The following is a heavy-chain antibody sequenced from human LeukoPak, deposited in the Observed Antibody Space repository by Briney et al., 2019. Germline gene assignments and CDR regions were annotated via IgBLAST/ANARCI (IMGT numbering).Heavy chain of an antibody. CDR2: IKQDGSEK. V-gene: IGHV3-7*01. D-gene: IGHD2-2*02. J-gene: IGHJ3*02. CDR1: GFTFSSYW. Sequence: GGSLRLSCAASGFTFSSYWMSWVRPAPGKGLEWVANIKQDGSEKYYVDSVKGRFTISRDNAKNSLYLQMNSLRAEDTAVYYCARLLWYCSSTSCYTADAFDIWGQGTMVTVSS. CDR3: ARLLWYCSSTSCYTADAFDI.